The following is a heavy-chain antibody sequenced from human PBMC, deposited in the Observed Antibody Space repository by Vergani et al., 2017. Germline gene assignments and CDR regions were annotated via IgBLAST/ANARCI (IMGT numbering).Heavy chain of an antibody. V-gene: IGHV3-23*04. CDR2: ISGSGGST. CDR3: AKDHIVVVTGPYYFDY. D-gene: IGHD2-21*02. CDR1: GFTFSSYA. Sequence: VQLVESGGGVVQPGGSLRLSCAASGFTFSSYAMSWVRQAPGKGLEWVSAISGSGGSTYYADSVKGRFTISRDNSKNTLYLQMNSLRAEDTAVYYCAKDHIVVVTGPYYFDYWGQGTLVTVSS. J-gene: IGHJ4*02.